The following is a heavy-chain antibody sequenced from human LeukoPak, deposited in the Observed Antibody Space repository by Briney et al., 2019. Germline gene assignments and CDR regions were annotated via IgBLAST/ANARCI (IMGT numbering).Heavy chain of an antibody. Sequence: SETLSLTCTVSGGSISSYYWSWIRQPPGKGLEGIGYIYYSGSTNYNPSLKSRVTISVDTSKNQFSLKLRSVTAADTAVYYCARVLSVWHFDYWGQGTLVTVSS. J-gene: IGHJ4*02. CDR1: GGSISSYY. CDR3: ARVLSVWHFDY. D-gene: IGHD3-16*01. V-gene: IGHV4-59*01. CDR2: IYYSGST.